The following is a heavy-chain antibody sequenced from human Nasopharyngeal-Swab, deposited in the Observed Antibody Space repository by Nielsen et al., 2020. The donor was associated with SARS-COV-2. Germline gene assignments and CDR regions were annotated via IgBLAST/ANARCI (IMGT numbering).Heavy chain of an antibody. CDR1: GFIFSASA. J-gene: IGHJ4*02. Sequence: GGSLRLSCAASGFIFSASAIHWVRQAPGKGLEWVGCIGDKDHNYETTYGATVQGRFTISRDDSTNTTILQMDSLKTEDTALYYCTTDFYFDYWGQGTLVTVSS. CDR2: IGDKDHNYET. CDR3: TTDFYFDY. V-gene: IGHV3-73*01.